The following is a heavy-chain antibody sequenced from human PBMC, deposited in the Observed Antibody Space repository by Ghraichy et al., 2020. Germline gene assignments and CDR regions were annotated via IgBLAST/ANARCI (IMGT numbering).Heavy chain of an antibody. Sequence: GGSLRLSCAASGFTFSSYAMSWVRQAPGEGLEWVSAISGSGSSTYYADSAKGRFTISRDNSKNTLYLQMNSLRAEDTAVYYCAKRYYESGGSVDYWGQGTLVTVSS. J-gene: IGHJ4*02. CDR3: AKRYYESGGSVDY. CDR1: GFTFSSYA. CDR2: ISGSGSST. D-gene: IGHD3-22*01. V-gene: IGHV3-23*01.